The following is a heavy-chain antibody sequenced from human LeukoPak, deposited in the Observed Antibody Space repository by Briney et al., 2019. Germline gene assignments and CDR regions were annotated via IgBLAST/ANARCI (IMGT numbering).Heavy chain of an antibody. CDR3: AKGRASYGVVIDH. V-gene: IGHV1-2*02. CDR1: GYTLTDYF. CDR2: INPNTGGT. Sequence: ASVKVSCKASGYTLTDYFMHWLRQAPGQGLEWMGWINPNTGGTNSAQNFQGRVTMTRDTSINTAYMELSSLRSDDTADYYCAKGRASYGVVIDHWGQGTLVTVSS. D-gene: IGHD3-3*01. J-gene: IGHJ5*02.